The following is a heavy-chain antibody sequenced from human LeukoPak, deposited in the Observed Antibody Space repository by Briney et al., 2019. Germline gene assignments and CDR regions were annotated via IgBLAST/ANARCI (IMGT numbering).Heavy chain of an antibody. CDR3: ARGRAYSSGPGFDY. Sequence: GSSVKVSCKASGYTFTSNDIHWVRQATGQGLAWMGWMNSNSGNTGYAQKFQGRVTMTRNTSINTAYMELSSLRSEDTALYYCARGRAYSSGPGFDYWAQGTLVTVSS. J-gene: IGHJ4*02. D-gene: IGHD3-22*01. CDR1: GYTFTSND. CDR2: MNSNSGNT. V-gene: IGHV1-8*01.